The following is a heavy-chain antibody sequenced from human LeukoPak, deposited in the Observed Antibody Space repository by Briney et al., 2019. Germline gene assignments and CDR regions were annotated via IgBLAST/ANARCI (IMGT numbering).Heavy chain of an antibody. CDR3: ARQNYDEVNYYYYGLDV. J-gene: IGHJ6*02. CDR1: GGSISSNY. D-gene: IGHD3-3*01. CDR2: IYYRGST. V-gene: IGHV4-59*08. Sequence: SETLSLTCTVSGGSISSNYWSWIRQSPGKGLEWIGYIYYRGSTDYNPSLKSRVTISVDTSKNQFSLKLSSVTAADTAVYYCARQNYDEVNYYYYGLDVWGQGTTVIVSS.